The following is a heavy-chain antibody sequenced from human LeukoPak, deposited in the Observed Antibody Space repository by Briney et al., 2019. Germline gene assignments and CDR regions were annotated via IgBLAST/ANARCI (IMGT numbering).Heavy chain of an antibody. J-gene: IGHJ6*03. Sequence: SVKVSYKASGATFSSYAISWVRQAPGQGLEWMGGIIPIFGTANYAQKFQGRVTITADKSTSTAYMQLSSLRSEDAAVYYCARDAGYSYGYYYYMDVWGKGTTVTVSS. V-gene: IGHV1-69*06. CDR3: ARDAGYSYGYYYYMDV. D-gene: IGHD5-18*01. CDR1: GATFSSYA. CDR2: IIPIFGTA.